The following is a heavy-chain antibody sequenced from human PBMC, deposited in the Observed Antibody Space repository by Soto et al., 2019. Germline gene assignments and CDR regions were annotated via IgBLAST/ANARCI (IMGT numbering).Heavy chain of an antibody. V-gene: IGHV1-3*01. Sequence: QVQLVQSGAEVKMPGASVKVSRKATGYTFSSYAMHWVRQAPGESLEWMGWINAGNGNTKYSQKFQGRVTITRDTSASTAYMELSSLRSEDTAVYYCARGPGGPDGPGDYWGQGTLVTVSS. CDR3: ARGPGGPDGPGDY. J-gene: IGHJ4*02. CDR1: GYTFSSYA. D-gene: IGHD2-15*01. CDR2: INAGNGNT.